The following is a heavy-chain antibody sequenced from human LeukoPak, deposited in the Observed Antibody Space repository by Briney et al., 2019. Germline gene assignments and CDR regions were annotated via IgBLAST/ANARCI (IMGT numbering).Heavy chain of an antibody. Sequence: PGGSLTLSCAPSAFPFSSYSMNWLRQPPGEWLEWVSFISGGSSYIYYADSVKGRFTISRDNAKNLLHLQMNSLRAEDTAVYYCAKKLWDYGDYYFVYWGLGTLVTVSS. J-gene: IGHJ4*02. CDR2: ISGGSSYI. CDR3: AKKLWDYGDYYFVY. D-gene: IGHD4-17*01. CDR1: AFPFSSYS. V-gene: IGHV3-21*01.